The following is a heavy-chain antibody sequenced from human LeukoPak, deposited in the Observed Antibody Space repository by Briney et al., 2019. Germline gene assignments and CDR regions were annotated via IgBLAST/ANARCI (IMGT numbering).Heavy chain of an antibody. V-gene: IGHV1-8*01. Sequence: GASVKVSCKASGYTFTSYDINWVRRATGQGLEGMGWVNPNSGNTGYAQKFQGRVTMTTDRSTNTVYMELRSLRSDDTAVYYCARDRPVMITFGGVIIAAYWGQGTLVSVSS. CDR2: VNPNSGNT. CDR1: GYTFTSYD. J-gene: IGHJ4*02. D-gene: IGHD3-16*02. CDR3: ARDRPVMITFGGVIIAAY.